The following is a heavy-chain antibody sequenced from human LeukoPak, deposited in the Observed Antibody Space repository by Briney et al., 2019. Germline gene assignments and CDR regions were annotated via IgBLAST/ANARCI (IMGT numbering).Heavy chain of an antibody. CDR3: ARTDYGGNSYTFDY. J-gene: IGHJ4*02. CDR1: GDSISSSSSY. V-gene: IGHV4-39*01. CDR2: IYYSGST. Sequence: PSETLSLTCTVSGDSISSSSSYWGWIRQPPGEGLEWIGSIYYSGSTYYNTSLKSRVTISVDTSKNHFSLKLSSVTAADTAVYYCARTDYGGNSYTFDYWGQGTLVTVSS. D-gene: IGHD4-23*01.